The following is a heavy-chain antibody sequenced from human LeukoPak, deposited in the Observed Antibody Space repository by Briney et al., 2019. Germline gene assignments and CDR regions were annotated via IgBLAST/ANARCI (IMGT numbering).Heavy chain of an antibody. V-gene: IGHV2-70*01. CDR1: GFTFSSYDM. CDR3: ARIPPGFYYYGMDV. CDR2: IDWDDDK. J-gene: IGHJ6*02. Sequence: LRLSCAASGFTFSSYDMNWIRQPPGKALEWLALIDWDDDKYYSTSLKTRLTISKDTSKNQVVLTMTNMDPVDTATYYCARIPPGFYYYGMDVWGQGTTVTVSS.